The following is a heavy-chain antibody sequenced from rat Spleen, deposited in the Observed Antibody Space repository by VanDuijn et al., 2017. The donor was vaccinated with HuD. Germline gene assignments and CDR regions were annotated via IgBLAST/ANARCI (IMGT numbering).Heavy chain of an antibody. CDR1: GITFSNYN. J-gene: IGHJ1*01. V-gene: IGHV5-25*01. CDR3: TRHPSYYGFDSYWYFDF. D-gene: IGHD1-7*01. CDR2: ISPTGDYT. Sequence: EVQLVESDGGLVQPGRSLKLSCVASGITFSNYNMSWVRQAPTKGLEWVASISPTGDYTYYRDSVQGRLTVSRDNAKSTLYLQMNSLRSEDTATYYCTRHPSYYGFDSYWYFDFWGPGTMVTVSS.